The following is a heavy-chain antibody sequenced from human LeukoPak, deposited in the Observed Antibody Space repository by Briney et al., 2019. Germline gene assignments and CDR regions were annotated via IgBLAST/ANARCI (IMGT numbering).Heavy chain of an antibody. CDR3: ARGGRGSAAVVAPRSFDI. Sequence: PGGSLRLSCAASGFTFTRYWMYWVRQAPGKGLVWVSRINSDGSSTSYADSVKGRFIISRDISKNTLYLQMNSLRAEDSALYYCARGGRGSAAVVAPRSFDIWGQGTMVTVSS. D-gene: IGHD3-22*01. CDR1: GFTFTRYW. CDR2: INSDGSST. V-gene: IGHV3-74*01. J-gene: IGHJ3*02.